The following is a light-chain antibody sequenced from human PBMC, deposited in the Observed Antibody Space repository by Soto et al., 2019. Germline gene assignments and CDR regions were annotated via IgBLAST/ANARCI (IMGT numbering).Light chain of an antibody. V-gene: IGLV3-1*01. J-gene: IGLJ2*01. CDR3: QARDSSIAL. CDR2: QDT. CDR1: KLGDKY. Sequence: SYELTQPPSVSVSPGQTASITCSGDKLGDKYACWYQQKPGQSPVLVIYQDTKRPSGIPERFSGSNSGNTATLTISGTQAVDEADYYCQARDSSIALFGGGTKLTVL.